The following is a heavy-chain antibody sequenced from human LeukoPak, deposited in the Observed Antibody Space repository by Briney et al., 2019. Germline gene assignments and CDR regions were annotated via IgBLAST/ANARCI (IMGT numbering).Heavy chain of an antibody. CDR3: AREGYSSSFDY. Sequence: GGSLRLSCTGSGFTFGDFAMSWVRQAPGKGLEWVSDQSDTGYYRNYADSAKGRFTISRDNSKNSLWLQMNSLRVEDTAVYYCAREGYSSSFDYWGQGALVTVSS. CDR1: GFTFGDFA. CDR2: QSDTGYYR. V-gene: IGHV3-23*01. D-gene: IGHD5-18*01. J-gene: IGHJ4*01.